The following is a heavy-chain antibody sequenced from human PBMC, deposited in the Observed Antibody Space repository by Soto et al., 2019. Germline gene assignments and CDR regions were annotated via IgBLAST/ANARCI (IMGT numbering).Heavy chain of an antibody. CDR3: ARHGSY. CDR2: IYFSGST. CDR1: GVSISSSSYY. V-gene: IGHV4-39*01. J-gene: IGHJ4*02. Sequence: PSETLSLTCTVSGVSISSSSYYWGWIRQTPGKGLEWIGTIYFSGSTYYNPSLKSRVTISVDRSKNQFSLNLTSVTAADTAVYYCARHGSYWGPGTLV.